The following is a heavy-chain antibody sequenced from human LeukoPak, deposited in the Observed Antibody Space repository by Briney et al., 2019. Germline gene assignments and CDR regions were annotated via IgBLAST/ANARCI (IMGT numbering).Heavy chain of an antibody. CDR2: INGDGRNI. V-gene: IGHV3-74*01. D-gene: IGHD3-9*01. CDR1: GFTFSSYW. Sequence: GGSLRLSCVASGFTFSSYWMHWVRQDPRKGLVWVSRINGDGRNINYADSVRGRLTISRDNTKNTLYLQMNTLRVDDTAVYYCTRDLMDYDVSTGLHHYYMDVWGQGTTVTVSS. CDR3: TRDLMDYDVSTGLHHYYMDV. J-gene: IGHJ6*02.